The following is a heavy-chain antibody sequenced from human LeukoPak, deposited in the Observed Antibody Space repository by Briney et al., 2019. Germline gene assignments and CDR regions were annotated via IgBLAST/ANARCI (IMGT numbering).Heavy chain of an antibody. V-gene: IGHV3-23*01. CDR2: IGGSGGST. J-gene: IGHJ4*02. Sequence: GGSLRLSCAASGFTFSSYAMSWVRQAPGKGLEWVSAIGGSGGSTYYADSVKGRFTISRDNSKNTLYLQMNSLRAEDTAVYYCAKDLWFGELLSNYFDYWGQGTLVTVSS. CDR1: GFTFSSYA. CDR3: AKDLWFGELLSNYFDY. D-gene: IGHD3-10*01.